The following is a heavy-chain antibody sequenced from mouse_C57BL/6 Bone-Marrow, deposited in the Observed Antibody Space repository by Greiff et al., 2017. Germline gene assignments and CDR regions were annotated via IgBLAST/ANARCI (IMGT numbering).Heavy chain of an antibody. Sequence: EVQLQQSVAELVRPGASVKLSCTASGFNIKNTYMHWVKQRPQQGLEWIGRIDPANGNTKYAPKLQGKATITADTSSDTAYPRLSSLTSEDTAYYCCASWYYGSCYDWYLDVWGRGTTVTVSS. CDR2: IDPANGNT. CDR1: GFNIKNTY. J-gene: IGHJ1*03. V-gene: IGHV14-3*01. CDR3: ASWYYGSCYDWYLDV. D-gene: IGHD1-1*01.